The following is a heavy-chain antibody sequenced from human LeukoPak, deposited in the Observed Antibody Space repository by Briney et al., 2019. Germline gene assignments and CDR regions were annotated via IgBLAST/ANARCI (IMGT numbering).Heavy chain of an antibody. J-gene: IGHJ6*02. CDR2: IYSGGST. CDR1: GFTVSSNY. Sequence: PGGSLRLSCAASGFTVSSNYMSWVRQAPGKGLEWVSVIYSGGSTYYADSVKGRFTISRDNSKNTLYLQMNGLRAEDTAVYYCARERGQAYGMDVWGQGTTVTVSS. V-gene: IGHV3-53*01. CDR3: ARERGQAYGMDV.